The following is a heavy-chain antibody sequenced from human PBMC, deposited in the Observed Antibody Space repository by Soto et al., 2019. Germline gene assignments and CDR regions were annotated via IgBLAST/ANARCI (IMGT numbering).Heavy chain of an antibody. D-gene: IGHD3-3*01. CDR1: ELTFRHEL. CDR3: ATHSRFKKDY. CDR2: INEHGTET. J-gene: IGHJ4*02. Sequence: EVQLVQSGGDLVQPGGSLRLSFVVSELTFRHELMTWVRQAIGKGLEGVANINEHGTETYYVDYVKGRFIISRDNAKNALFLQMNSLSAEDTAGYYFATHSRFKKDYGGQGTLVTISS. V-gene: IGHV3-7*02.